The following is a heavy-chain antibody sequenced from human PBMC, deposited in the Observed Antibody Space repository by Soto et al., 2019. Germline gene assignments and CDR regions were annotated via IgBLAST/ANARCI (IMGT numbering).Heavy chain of an antibody. D-gene: IGHD6-13*01. Sequence: TGGYLRLSCAASGFTFRSYGLSWVRQAPGKGLEWVSDISGSGSITNYADSVKGRFTISRDNSNNTLFLQMNSLRAEDTAVYYCAKGGVAAARGYFDYWGQGTLVTVSS. CDR1: GFTFRSYG. J-gene: IGHJ4*02. V-gene: IGHV3-23*01. CDR3: AKGGVAAARGYFDY. CDR2: ISGSGSIT.